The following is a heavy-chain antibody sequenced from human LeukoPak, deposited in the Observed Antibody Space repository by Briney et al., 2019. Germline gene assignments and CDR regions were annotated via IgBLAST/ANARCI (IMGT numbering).Heavy chain of an antibody. CDR2: ISYDGSNK. V-gene: IGHV3-30-3*01. J-gene: IGHJ4*02. Sequence: GRSLRLSCAASGFTFSRYTMHWVRQAPGKGLEWVAVISYDGSNKYYADSVKGPFTISRDNSKNTLYLQMNSLRAEDTAVYYCARDDSGCDYLFGYWGQGTLVTVSS. CDR1: GFTFSRYT. CDR3: ARDDSGCDYLFGY. D-gene: IGHD5-12*01.